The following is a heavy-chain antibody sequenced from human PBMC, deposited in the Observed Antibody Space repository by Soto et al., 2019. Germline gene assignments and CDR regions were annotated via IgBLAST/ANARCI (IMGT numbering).Heavy chain of an antibody. CDR2: ISGSGGST. CDR1: GFTFSSYA. Sequence: PGGSLRLSCAASGFTFSSYAMSWVRQAPGKGLEWVSAISGSGGSTYYADSVKGRFTISRDNSKNTLYLQMNSLRAEDTAVYYCAKPVILWFGELLSPFDYWGQGTLVTVSS. D-gene: IGHD3-10*01. CDR3: AKPVILWFGELLSPFDY. V-gene: IGHV3-23*01. J-gene: IGHJ4*02.